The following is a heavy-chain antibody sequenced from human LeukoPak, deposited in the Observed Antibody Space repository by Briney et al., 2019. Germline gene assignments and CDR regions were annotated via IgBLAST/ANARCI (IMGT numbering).Heavy chain of an antibody. CDR1: GYSISSGYY. V-gene: IGHV4-38-2*02. CDR3: ARLLSGVAARPGAYYYYYMDV. J-gene: IGHJ6*03. CDR2: IYHSGST. D-gene: IGHD6-6*01. Sequence: SETLSLTCTVSGYSISSGYYWGWIRQPPGKGLEWIGSIYHSGSTYYNPSLKSRVTISVDMSKNQFSLKLSSVTAADTAVYYCARLLSGVAARPGAYYYYYMDVWGKGTTVTVSS.